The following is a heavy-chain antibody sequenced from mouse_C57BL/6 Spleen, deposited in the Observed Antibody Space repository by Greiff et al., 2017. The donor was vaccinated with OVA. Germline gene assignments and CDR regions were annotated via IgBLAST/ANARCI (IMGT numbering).Heavy chain of an antibody. Sequence: QVQLQQSGAELAKPGASVKLSCKASGYTFTSYWMHWVKQRPGQGLEWIGDINPSSGYTKYNQKFKDKATLTADKSSITAYMQLSSLTYADTAVYYCERSVTSAWFAYWGQGTLVTVSA. CDR2: INPSSGYT. CDR1: GYTFTSYW. D-gene: IGHD2-1*01. CDR3: ERSVTSAWFAY. V-gene: IGHV1-7*01. J-gene: IGHJ3*01.